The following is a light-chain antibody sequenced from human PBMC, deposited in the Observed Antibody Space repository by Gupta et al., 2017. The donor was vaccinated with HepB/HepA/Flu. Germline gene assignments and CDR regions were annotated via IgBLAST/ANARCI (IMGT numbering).Light chain of an antibody. V-gene: IGKV1-5*03. Sequence: DLQMTHSPSTLSASVGDRVTITCRASQSISNWLAWYQQKPGRAPKLLIYKASSLQSGVPSRFSGSGSGTEFTLTISSLQPDDFAIYYCQQYNSYAWTFGQGTKVEIK. CDR3: QQYNSYAWT. J-gene: IGKJ1*01. CDR2: KAS. CDR1: QSISNW.